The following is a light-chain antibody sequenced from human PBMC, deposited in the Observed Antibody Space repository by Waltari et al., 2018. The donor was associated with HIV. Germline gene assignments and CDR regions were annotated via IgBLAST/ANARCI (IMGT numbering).Light chain of an antibody. V-gene: IGLV6-57*04. CDR2: ETN. J-gene: IGLJ3*02. Sequence: NFILTQPHSVSESPGKTVIISCTRSGGRGSIFNNFVQWYQQRPGRAPATIIYETNKRPPGVPDRFSGSIDISSNSASLTISGLETEDEADYYCQSYSNLYLSWVFGGGTKLTVL. CDR3: QSYSNLYLSWV. CDR1: GGRGSIFNNF.